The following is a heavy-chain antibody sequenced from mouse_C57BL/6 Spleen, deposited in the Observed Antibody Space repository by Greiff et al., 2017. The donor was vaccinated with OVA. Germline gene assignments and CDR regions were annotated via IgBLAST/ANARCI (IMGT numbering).Heavy chain of an antibody. J-gene: IGHJ4*01. D-gene: IGHD2-5*01. CDR3: AREWPYSNFYAMYY. Sequence: QVQLQQPGAELVKPGASVTLSCKASGYTFTSYWLHWVKQRPGRGLEWIGRIDPNSGGTQYNEKFKSKATLTVAKPSSTAYMQLRSLTSEDSAVYYCAREWPYSNFYAMYYWGQGTSVTVSS. CDR2: IDPNSGGT. V-gene: IGHV1-72*01. CDR1: GYTFTSYW.